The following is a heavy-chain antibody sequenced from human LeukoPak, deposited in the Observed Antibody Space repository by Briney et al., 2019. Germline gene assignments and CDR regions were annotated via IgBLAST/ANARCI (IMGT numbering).Heavy chain of an antibody. V-gene: IGHV3-53*01. J-gene: IGHJ4*02. D-gene: IGHD4-23*01. CDR1: GFTVSSNY. CDR2: IYSGGNT. CDR3: ATFLYAGNAGGSVGY. Sequence: GGSLRLSCAASGFTVSSNYMTWVRQAPGKGLEWVSVIYSGGNTYYADSVKGRFTISRDKSKNTVCLQMNSLRAEDTAVYYCATFLYAGNAGGSVGYWGQGTLVTVSS.